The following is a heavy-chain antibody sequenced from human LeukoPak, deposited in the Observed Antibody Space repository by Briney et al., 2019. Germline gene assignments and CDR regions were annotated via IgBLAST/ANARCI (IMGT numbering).Heavy chain of an antibody. V-gene: IGHV4-39*02. Sequence: SETLSLTCTVSGGSISSGSYYWGWIRQPPGKGLEWIGSIYYSGSTYYNPSLKSRVTISVDTSKNQFSLKLSSVTAADTAVYYCARDSGGDFWSGYLGPRNLDYWGQGTLVTVSS. CDR3: ARDSGGDFWSGYLGPRNLDY. CDR2: IYYSGST. CDR1: GGSISSGSYY. D-gene: IGHD3-3*01. J-gene: IGHJ4*02.